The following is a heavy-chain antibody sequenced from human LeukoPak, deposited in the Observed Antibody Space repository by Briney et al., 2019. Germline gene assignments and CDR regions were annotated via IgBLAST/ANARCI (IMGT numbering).Heavy chain of an antibody. CDR2: ITHGGGTI. CDR3: ARDSYMFGSDY. J-gene: IGHJ4*02. D-gene: IGHD3-10*02. CDR1: GFTFTSYD. Sequence: GGALRLSCVASGFTFTSYDFNWVRQAPGEGLEWVSYITHGGGTISYADSVKGRFTISRDNAKKSVFLQMNTLRAEDTAVYYCARDSYMFGSDYWGQGTLVTV. V-gene: IGHV3-48*03.